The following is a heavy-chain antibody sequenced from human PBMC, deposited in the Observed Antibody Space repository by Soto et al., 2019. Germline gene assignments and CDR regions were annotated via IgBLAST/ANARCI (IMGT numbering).Heavy chain of an antibody. D-gene: IGHD2-2*01. CDR3: ARSGRDIVVVPAALVRGYFDN. J-gene: IGHJ4*02. CDR1: GFSFMSYY. V-gene: IGHV1-46*01. Sequence: ASVKVSCKASGFSFMSYYIHWVRQAPGQGLEWMGIINPSSGSTSYAQRFQGRVTMTRDTSTSTVYMELSSLRSEDTAVYYCARSGRDIVVVPAALVRGYFDNWAQGTLVTV. CDR2: INPSSGST.